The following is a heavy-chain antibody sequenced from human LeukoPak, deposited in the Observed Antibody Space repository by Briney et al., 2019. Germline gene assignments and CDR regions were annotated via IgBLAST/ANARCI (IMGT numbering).Heavy chain of an antibody. J-gene: IGHJ5*02. CDR2: VYHSGSA. Sequence: PAETLTLTCDVSGYSISSGYQRAWIRESPGKGLEGIGSVYHSGSAHYTPSLKSRVTISMETSKNQFSLTMFSMTAADTAVYYCARDPRWLTPACTNNNCYGNYLDPWGQGTLVTVST. CDR3: ARDPRWLTPACTNNNCYGNYLDP. V-gene: IGHV4-38-2*02. D-gene: IGHD1-7*01. CDR1: GYSISSGYQ.